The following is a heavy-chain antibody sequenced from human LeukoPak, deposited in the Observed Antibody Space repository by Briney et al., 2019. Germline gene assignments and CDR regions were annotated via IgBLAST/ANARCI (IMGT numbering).Heavy chain of an antibody. Sequence: SETLSLTCALYGGSFNDYYWSWIRQPPGKGLEWIGEINHSGSTNYNPSLKSRVTISVDTSKNQFSLKLSSVTAADTAVYYCAGNSGFHDAFDIWGQGTMVTVSS. V-gene: IGHV4-34*01. CDR1: GGSFNDYY. J-gene: IGHJ3*02. CDR2: INHSGST. D-gene: IGHD5-12*01. CDR3: AGNSGFHDAFDI.